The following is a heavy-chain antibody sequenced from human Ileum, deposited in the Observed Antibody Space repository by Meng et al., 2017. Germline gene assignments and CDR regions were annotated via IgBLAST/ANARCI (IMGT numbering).Heavy chain of an antibody. CDR2: ISGSGGNA. CDR3: AQRAGTAGALYYFDY. D-gene: IGHD1-14*01. Sequence: EAQLLQSGGGLGQPGGSLRLSCTTTLSNYAMGWVRQAPLKGLEWVSAISGSGGNAYYAASVEGRFTISRDNSRGTLYLQMNSLRAEDTAIYYCAQRAGTAGALYYFDYWGQGALVTVSS. CDR1: LSNYA. J-gene: IGHJ4*02. V-gene: IGHV3-23*01.